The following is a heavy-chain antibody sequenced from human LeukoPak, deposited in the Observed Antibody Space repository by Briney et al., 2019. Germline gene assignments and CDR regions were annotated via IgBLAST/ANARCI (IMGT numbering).Heavy chain of an antibody. J-gene: IGHJ5*02. CDR3: ARDRAHDYGSGSYYTPDWFDP. V-gene: IGHV4-4*07. Sequence: SETLSLTCTVSGGSIGSYYWSWIRQPAGKGLEWIGRIYTSGSTNYNPSLKSRVTMSVDTSKNQFSLKLSSVTAADTAVYYCARDRAHDYGSGSYYTPDWFDPWGQGTLVTVSS. D-gene: IGHD3-10*01. CDR1: GGSIGSYY. CDR2: IYTSGST.